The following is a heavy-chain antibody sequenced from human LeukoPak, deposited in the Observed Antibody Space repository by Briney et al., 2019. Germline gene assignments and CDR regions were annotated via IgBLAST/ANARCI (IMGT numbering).Heavy chain of an antibody. V-gene: IGHV1-2*02. D-gene: IGHD3-22*01. CDR3: ARVPRYYDSSGYYYSYDAFDI. CDR1: GYTFTGYY. Sequence: ASVRVSCKASGYTFTGYYMHWVRQAPGQGLEWMGWINPNSGGTNYAQKFQGRVTMTRDTSISTAYMELSSLRSEDTAVYYCARVPRYYDSSGYYYSYDAFDIWGQGTMVTVSS. CDR2: INPNSGGT. J-gene: IGHJ3*02.